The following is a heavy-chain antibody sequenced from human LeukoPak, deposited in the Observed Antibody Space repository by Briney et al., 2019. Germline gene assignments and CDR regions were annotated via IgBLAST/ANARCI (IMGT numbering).Heavy chain of an antibody. V-gene: IGHV3-21*06. Sequence: GGSLRLSCAVSGFTFSSYGMNWVRQAPGKGLEWVSSISSSGSDTQYADSVKGRFTISRDNDKNILYLQMTSLRAEDTAVYYCATGNYNRPFDYWGQGTLVTVSS. J-gene: IGHJ4*02. CDR3: ATGNYNRPFDY. CDR2: ISSSGSDT. CDR1: GFTFSSYG. D-gene: IGHD1-1*01.